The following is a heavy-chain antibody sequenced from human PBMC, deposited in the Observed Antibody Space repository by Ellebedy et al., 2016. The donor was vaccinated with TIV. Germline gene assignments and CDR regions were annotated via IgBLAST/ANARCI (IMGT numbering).Heavy chain of an antibody. J-gene: IGHJ4*02. CDR2: IKLDGSEK. D-gene: IGHD1-1*01. Sequence: GGSLRLSXAASGFTLSDYWMTWVRQAPGKGLDWVANIKLDGSEKYYVDSVKGRFTISRDNARNSVHLQMNSLRAEDTAVYFCARGRTWVDYWGQGTLVTVSS. CDR1: GFTLSDYW. CDR3: ARGRTWVDY. V-gene: IGHV3-7*01.